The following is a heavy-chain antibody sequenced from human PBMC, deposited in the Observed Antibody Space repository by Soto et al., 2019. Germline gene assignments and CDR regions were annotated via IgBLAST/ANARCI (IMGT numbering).Heavy chain of an antibody. V-gene: IGHV3-7*01. CDR3: ARDQDDSRDAFDI. CDR1: GITFCISV. J-gene: IGHJ3*02. Sequence: PGGSLGLACAASGITFCISVMTWFRKTPGKGLEWVANIKQDGSEKYYVDSVKGRFTISRDNAKNSLYLQMNSLRAEDTAVYYCARDQDDSRDAFDIWGQGKTVTGS. CDR2: IKQDGSEK. D-gene: IGHD3-3*01.